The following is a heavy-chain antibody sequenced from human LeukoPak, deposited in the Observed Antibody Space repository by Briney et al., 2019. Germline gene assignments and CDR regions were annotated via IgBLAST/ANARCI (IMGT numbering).Heavy chain of an antibody. D-gene: IGHD6-19*01. J-gene: IGHJ3*02. Sequence: SETLSLTCTVSGGSISSSSYYWGWIRQPPGKGREWIGSIYYSGSTYYNPSLKSRVTISVDTSKNQFSLKLSSVTAADTAVYYCARLEAVAGTKGAFDIWGQGTMVTVSS. CDR3: ARLEAVAGTKGAFDI. V-gene: IGHV4-39*01. CDR1: GGSISSSSYY. CDR2: IYYSGST.